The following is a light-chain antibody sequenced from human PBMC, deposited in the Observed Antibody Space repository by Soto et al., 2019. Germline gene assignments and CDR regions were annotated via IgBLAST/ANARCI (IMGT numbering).Light chain of an antibody. CDR2: DAS. V-gene: IGKV3-11*01. J-gene: IGKJ4*01. Sequence: EIVLTQSPATLSLSPGDRAILSCRASQSGSNFLAWYQQTPCQAPRPLIYDASNRAAGIPGRFSGSGSGTDFTLTISSLEPEDFAVYYCQQRSDWPPLTFGGGTRVE. CDR3: QQRSDWPPLT. CDR1: QSGSNF.